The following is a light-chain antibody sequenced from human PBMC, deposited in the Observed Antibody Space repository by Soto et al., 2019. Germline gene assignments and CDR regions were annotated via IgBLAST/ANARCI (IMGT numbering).Light chain of an antibody. Sequence: DIQMTQSPSSLSASVGDRVTITCQASQDISNNLNWYQQKPGKAPKFLIYDASNLETGVPSRFSGSGSGTDFTFTISSLQPEDIATYYCQQCDDIPLTFGGGTKVEIK. CDR1: QDISNN. J-gene: IGKJ4*01. CDR3: QQCDDIPLT. CDR2: DAS. V-gene: IGKV1-33*01.